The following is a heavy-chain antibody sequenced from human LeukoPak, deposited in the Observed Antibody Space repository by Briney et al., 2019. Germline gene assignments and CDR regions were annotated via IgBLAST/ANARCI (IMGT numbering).Heavy chain of an antibody. V-gene: IGHV3-23*01. D-gene: IGHD3-3*01. CDR2: ISGSGGSP. J-gene: IGHJ4*02. CDR1: GFTFSSYA. CDR3: ARVVYDFWSAYDY. Sequence: GGSLRLSCAASGFTFSSYAMGWVRQAPGKGLEWVSGISGSGGSPYYADSVKGRFTISRDNSKNTLYLQMNSLRAEDTAVYYCARVVYDFWSAYDYWGQGTLVTVSS.